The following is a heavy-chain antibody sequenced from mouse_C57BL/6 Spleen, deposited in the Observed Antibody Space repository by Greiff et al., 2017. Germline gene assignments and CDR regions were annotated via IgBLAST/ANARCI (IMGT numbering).Heavy chain of an antibody. CDR1: GYTFTDYY. Sequence: EVQLQQSGPELVKPGASVKISCKASGYTFTDYYMNWVKQSHGKSLEWIGDINPNNGGTSYNQKFKGKATLTVDKSSSTAYMELRSLTSEDSAVYYCALYGYDEGPPYYFDYWGQGTTLTVSS. J-gene: IGHJ2*01. D-gene: IGHD2-2*01. CDR2: INPNNGGT. V-gene: IGHV1-26*01. CDR3: ALYGYDEGPPYYFDY.